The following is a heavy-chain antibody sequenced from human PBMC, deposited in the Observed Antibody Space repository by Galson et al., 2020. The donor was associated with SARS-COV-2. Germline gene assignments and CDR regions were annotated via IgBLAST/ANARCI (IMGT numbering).Heavy chain of an antibody. CDR3: ARDRLVGGSEY. CDR2: IYHTGTT. V-gene: IGHV4-61*01. J-gene: IGHJ4*02. Sequence: SETLSLTCTVSGGSVSSGSYYWSWNRQPPGKGLEWIGYIYHTGTTNYNPSLNSRVTISVATPKNQFSLRLASVTAADTAVYYCARDRLVGGSEYWGQGIRGTVS. D-gene: IGHD6-6*01. CDR1: GGSVSSGSYY.